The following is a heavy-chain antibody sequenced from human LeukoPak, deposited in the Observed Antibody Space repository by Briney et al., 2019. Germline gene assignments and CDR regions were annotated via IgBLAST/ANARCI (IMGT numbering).Heavy chain of an antibody. CDR2: ISVYNGNT. V-gene: IGHV1-18*01. CDR3: ARVDTAMVMSGPYDAFDI. CDR1: GYTFTSYG. D-gene: IGHD5-18*01. J-gene: IGHJ3*02. Sequence: ASVNVSCKASGYTFTSYGISWVRQAPGQGLEWMGWISVYNGNTNYAQKLQGRVTMTTDTSTSTAYMELRNLRSDDTAVYYCARVDTAMVMSGPYDAFDIWGQGTMVTVSS.